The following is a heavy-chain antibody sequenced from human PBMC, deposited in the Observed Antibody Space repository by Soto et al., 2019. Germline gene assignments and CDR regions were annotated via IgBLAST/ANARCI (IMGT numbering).Heavy chain of an antibody. V-gene: IGHV4-34*01. CDR3: AVGYCSGGSCYSADY. CDR2: INHSGST. J-gene: IGHJ4*02. CDR1: GGSFSGYY. Sequence: SETLSLTCAVYGGSFSGYYWSWIRQPPGEGLEWIGEINHSGSTNYNPSLKSRVTISVDTSKNQFSLKLSSVTAADTAVYYCAVGYCSGGSCYSADYWGQGTLVTVS. D-gene: IGHD2-15*01.